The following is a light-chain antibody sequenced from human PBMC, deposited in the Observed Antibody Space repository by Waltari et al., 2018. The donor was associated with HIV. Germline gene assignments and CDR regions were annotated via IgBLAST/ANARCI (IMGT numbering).Light chain of an antibody. CDR3: AVWDDRLSGRL. CDR2: RNN. J-gene: IGLJ2*01. V-gene: IGLV1-47*01. Sequence: QSVLAQPRSVSGTPGPTVNISCSGSTSNVRNNHVYWYQQVTGVAPKLLIYRNNQRPSGVPDRFSGSKSGTSASLAISGLRTEDEAEYYCAVWDDRLSGRLFGGGTKVTVL. CDR1: TSNVRNNH.